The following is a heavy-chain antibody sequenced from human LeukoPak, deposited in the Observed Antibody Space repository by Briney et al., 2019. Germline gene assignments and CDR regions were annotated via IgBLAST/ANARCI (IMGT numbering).Heavy chain of an antibody. CDR3: ARETHCSSTSCYSFDY. CDR2: INPNSGGT. J-gene: IGHJ4*02. CDR1: GYTFTGYY. Sequence: ASVKVSCKASGYTFTGYYVHWVRQAPGQGLEWMGWINPNSGGTNYAQKFQGWVTMTRDTSISTAYMELSRLRSDDTAVYYCARETHCSSTSCYSFDYRGQGTLVTVSS. V-gene: IGHV1-2*04. D-gene: IGHD2-2*01.